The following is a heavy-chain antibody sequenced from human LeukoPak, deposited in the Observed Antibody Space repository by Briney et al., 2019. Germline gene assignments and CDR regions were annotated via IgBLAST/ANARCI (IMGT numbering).Heavy chain of an antibody. J-gene: IGHJ4*02. CDR3: ARGDSSGYYYYFDY. V-gene: IGHV4-30-4*01. CDR1: GFTFSSYAMH. Sequence: LRLSCAASGFTFSSYAMHWVRQPPGTGLEWIGYIYYTGSTYYNPSLKSRVTISVDTSKNQFSLKLTSVTAADTAVYYCARGDSSGYYYYFDYWGQGTLVTVSS. D-gene: IGHD3-22*01. CDR2: IYYTGST.